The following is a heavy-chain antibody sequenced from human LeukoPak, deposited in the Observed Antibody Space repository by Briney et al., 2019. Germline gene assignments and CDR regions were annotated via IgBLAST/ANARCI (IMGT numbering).Heavy chain of an antibody. CDR1: GFIVSNNY. D-gene: IGHD1-26*01. CDR2: LHSGGST. Sequence: GGSLRLSCAASGFIVSNNYMSWVRQAPGKGLEWVSVLHSGGSTYYADSVKGRFTISRDNSKNTVYLQMNRLRAEDTAVCYCAREASGSYFHHWGQGTLVTVSS. CDR3: AREASGSYFHH. J-gene: IGHJ1*01. V-gene: IGHV3-53*01.